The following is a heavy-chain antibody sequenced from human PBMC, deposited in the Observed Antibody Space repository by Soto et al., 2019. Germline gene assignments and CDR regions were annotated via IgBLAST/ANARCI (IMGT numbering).Heavy chain of an antibody. CDR2: ISYDGSNK. CDR1: GFTFSRYG. V-gene: IGHV3-30*18. CDR3: AKDGLYYDFWSGYWRYFDY. J-gene: IGHJ4*02. D-gene: IGHD3-3*01. Sequence: GGSLRLSCAASGFTFSRYGMHWVRQAPGKGLEWVAVISYDGSNKYYADSVKGRFTISRDNSKNTLYLQMNSLRAGDTAVYYCAKDGLYYDFWSGYWRYFDYWGQGTLVTVSS.